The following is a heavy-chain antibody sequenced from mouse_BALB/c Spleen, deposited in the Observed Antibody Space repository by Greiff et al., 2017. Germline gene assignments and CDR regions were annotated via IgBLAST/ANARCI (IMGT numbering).Heavy chain of an antibody. CDR1: GYTFTSYW. CDR2: INPSTGYT. J-gene: IGHJ4*01. CDR3: ARGRTTARHAMDY. Sequence: VKLMESGAELAKPGASVKMSCKASGYTFTSYWMHWVKQRPGQGLEWIGYINPSTGYTEYNQKFKDKATLTADKSSSTAYMQLSSLTSEDSAVYYCARGRTTARHAMDYWGQGTSVTVSS. D-gene: IGHD1-2*01. V-gene: IGHV1-7*01.